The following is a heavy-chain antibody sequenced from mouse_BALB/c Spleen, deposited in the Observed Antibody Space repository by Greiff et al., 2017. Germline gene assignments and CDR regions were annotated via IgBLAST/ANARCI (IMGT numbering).Heavy chain of an antibody. J-gene: IGHJ4*01. V-gene: IGHV1-5*01. CDR3: TREGIYYDPYYAMDY. CDR1: GYTFTSYW. Sequence: EVKLQESGTVLARPGASVKMSCKASGYTFTSYWMHWVKQRPGQGLEWIGAIYPGNSDTSYNQKFKGKAKLTAVTSTSTAYMELSSLTNEDSAVYYCTREGIYYDPYYAMDYWGQGTSVTVSS. CDR2: IYPGNSDT. D-gene: IGHD2-4*01.